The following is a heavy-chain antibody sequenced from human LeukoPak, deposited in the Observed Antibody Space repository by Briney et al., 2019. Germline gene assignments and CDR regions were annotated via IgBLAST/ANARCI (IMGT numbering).Heavy chain of an antibody. CDR1: GYSFNNYW. J-gene: IGHJ4*02. Sequence: GESLKISCKGSGYSFNNYWIGWVRQMPGKGLEWMGIIYPGDSDTRYSPSFQGQVTISADKSITTAYLQWSSLKASDTAMYYCARDTAMETSVLYFDYWGQGTLVTVSS. CDR3: ARDTAMETSVLYFDY. V-gene: IGHV5-51*01. D-gene: IGHD5-18*01. CDR2: IYPGDSDT.